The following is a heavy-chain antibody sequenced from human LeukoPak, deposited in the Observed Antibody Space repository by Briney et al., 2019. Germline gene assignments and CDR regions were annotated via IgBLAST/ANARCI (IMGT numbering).Heavy chain of an antibody. V-gene: IGHV4-39*07. Sequence: SETLSLTCTVSGGSISSSSYYWGWIRQPPGKGLEWIGSIYYSGSTYYNPSLKSRVTISVHTSKNQFSLKLSSVTAADTAVYYCARVRNLGYCSSTSCRPLNWFDPWGQGTLVTVSS. CDR3: ARVRNLGYCSSTSCRPLNWFDP. CDR2: IYYSGST. J-gene: IGHJ5*02. CDR1: GGSISSSSYY. D-gene: IGHD2-2*01.